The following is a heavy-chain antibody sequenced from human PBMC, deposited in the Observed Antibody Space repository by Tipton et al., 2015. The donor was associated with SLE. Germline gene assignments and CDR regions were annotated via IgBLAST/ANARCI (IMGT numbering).Heavy chain of an antibody. V-gene: IGHV4-34*01. CDR1: GYSLSSGYY. Sequence: TLSLTCAVSGYSLSSGYYWSWIRPPPGKGLEWIGEINHSGGTNCNPSLKSRVTISVDTSKNQFSLKLSSVTAADTAVYYCARQGDGGFLWSGYYNAFDIWGQGTMVTVSS. CDR2: INHSGGT. CDR3: ARQGDGGFLWSGYYNAFDI. D-gene: IGHD3-3*01. J-gene: IGHJ3*02.